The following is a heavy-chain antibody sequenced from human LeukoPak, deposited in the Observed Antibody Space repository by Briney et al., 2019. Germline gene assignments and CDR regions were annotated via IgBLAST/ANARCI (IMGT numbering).Heavy chain of an antibody. CDR1: GFPFSSYS. Sequence: GGSLRLSFAASGFPFSSYSMNWVRPAPGKGLEWVSSISSSSSYIYYADSVKGRFTISRDNAKNSLYLQMNSLRAEDTAVYYCARVSGTWTFDYWGQGTLVTVSS. V-gene: IGHV3-21*01. CDR2: ISSSSSYI. J-gene: IGHJ4*02. D-gene: IGHD3/OR15-3a*01. CDR3: ARVSGTWTFDY.